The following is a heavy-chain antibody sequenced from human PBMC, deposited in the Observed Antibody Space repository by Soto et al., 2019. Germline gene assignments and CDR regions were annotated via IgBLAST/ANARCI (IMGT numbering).Heavy chain of an antibody. V-gene: IGHV3-23*01. D-gene: IGHD1-1*01. CDR1: GFTFSSFA. Sequence: EVQVLESGGGLVQPGGSLRLSCAASGFTFSSFAMSWVRQAPGKGLEWVSTIRGVDSSTYYADSVKGRFTISRDNSLDTLYLQMKSLRADDTAVYHCVKGGYESWSAPWGRGTLVTVSS. CDR3: VKGGYESWSAP. J-gene: IGHJ5*02. CDR2: IRGVDSST.